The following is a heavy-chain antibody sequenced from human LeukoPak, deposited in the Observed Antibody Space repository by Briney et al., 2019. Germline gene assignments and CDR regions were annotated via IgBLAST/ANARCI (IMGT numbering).Heavy chain of an antibody. J-gene: IGHJ6*03. CDR3: AGGYSSGWYVPVVYYYYYMDV. CDR2: MSFDGDSE. Sequence: PGRSLRLSCAASGFTFSTYPMHWVRQAPGKGLEWVAVMSFDGDSEYYSDSVRGRFTISRDNAKNSLYLQMNSLRAEDTAVYYCAGGYSSGWYVPVVYYYYYMDVWGKGTTVTVSS. CDR1: GFTFSTYP. D-gene: IGHD6-19*01. V-gene: IGHV3-30-3*01.